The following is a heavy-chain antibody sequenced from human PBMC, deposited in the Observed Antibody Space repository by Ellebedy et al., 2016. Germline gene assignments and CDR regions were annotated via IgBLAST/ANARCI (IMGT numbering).Heavy chain of an antibody. CDR3: AREKTYYDFWSGLHYYYYMDV. Sequence: SETLSLXXAVYGGSFSGYYWSWIRQPPGKGLEWIGEINHSGSTNYNPSLKSRVTISVDTSKNQFSLKLSSVTAADTAVYYCAREKTYYDFWSGLHYYYYMDVWGKGTTVTVSS. CDR2: INHSGST. J-gene: IGHJ6*03. CDR1: GGSFSGYY. V-gene: IGHV4-34*01. D-gene: IGHD3-3*01.